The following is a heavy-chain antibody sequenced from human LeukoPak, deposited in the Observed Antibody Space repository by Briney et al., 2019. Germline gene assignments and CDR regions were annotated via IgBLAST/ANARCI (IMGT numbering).Heavy chain of an antibody. Sequence: PSETLSLTCTVSGGSISPHYWTWMRQPPGKGLEWIGYVYYNGLTSYNASLRRRLILSVDTARNQVSLKLTSVTAADTAVYYCTREVSTVPFDYGGQETRVTVSS. CDR1: GGSISPHY. V-gene: IGHV4-59*11. J-gene: IGHJ4*02. CDR3: TREVSTVPFDY. D-gene: IGHD4-17*01. CDR2: VYYNGLT.